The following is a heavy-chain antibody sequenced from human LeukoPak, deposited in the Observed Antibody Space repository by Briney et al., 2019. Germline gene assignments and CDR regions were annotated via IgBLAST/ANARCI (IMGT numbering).Heavy chain of an antibody. CDR3: ARWGCSSSSCYAAAFDI. D-gene: IGHD2-2*01. CDR2: IYYSGST. Sequence: SEALSLTCTVSGGSISSSSYYWGWIRQPPGKGLEWIGSIYYSGSTYYNPSLKSRVTISVDTSTNQFSLKLSSVTAADTAVYFCARWGCSSSSCYAAAFDIWGQGTMVTVSS. V-gene: IGHV4-39*07. J-gene: IGHJ3*02. CDR1: GGSISSSSYY.